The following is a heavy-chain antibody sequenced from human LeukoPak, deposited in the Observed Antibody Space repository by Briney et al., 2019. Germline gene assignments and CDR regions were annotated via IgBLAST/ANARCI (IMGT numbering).Heavy chain of an antibody. Sequence: PGGSLRLSCAASGFTFSSYGMHWVRQAPGKGLEWVAFIRYDGSNKYYADSVKGRFTISRDNSKNTLYLQMNSLRPDDTAVYYCARAYGCILIDVVPAIPGPFASWGQRTLVTVS. D-gene: IGHD2-15*01. CDR2: IRYDGSNK. J-gene: IGHJ5*01. CDR1: GFTFSSYG. V-gene: IGHV3-30*02. CDR3: ARAYGCILIDVVPAIPGPFAS.